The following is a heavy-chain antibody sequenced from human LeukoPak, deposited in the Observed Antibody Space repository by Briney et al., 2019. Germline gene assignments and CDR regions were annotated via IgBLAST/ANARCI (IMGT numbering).Heavy chain of an antibody. CDR2: ITSDGTII. J-gene: IGHJ4*02. CDR1: GFSFSTTW. CDR3: ARGVSSGSYYPLESFYFDY. V-gene: IGHV3-74*03. D-gene: IGHD1-26*01. Sequence: GGSLRLSCAASGFSFSTTWMHWVRQPPGQGLVWVARITSDGTIISYAESVKGRFTISRDNAKNTLYLQMNSLRAEDTALYYCARGVSSGSYYPLESFYFDYWGQGTLVTVSS.